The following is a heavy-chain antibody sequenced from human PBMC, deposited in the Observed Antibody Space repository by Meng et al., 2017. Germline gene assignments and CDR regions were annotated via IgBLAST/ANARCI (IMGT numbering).Heavy chain of an antibody. CDR1: GGPFSGYY. CDR3: ARKFTMVRGIYNWFDP. V-gene: IGHV4-34*01. CDR2: INHSGST. D-gene: IGHD3-10*01. Sequence: WVAGRLKPSEPLSLTGAVYGGPFSGYYWCWIRQPQGKGLEWIGEINHSGSTNYTPSLKSRVTISVDTSKNQFSLKLSSVTAADTAVYYCARKFTMVRGIYNWFDPWGQGTLVTVSS. J-gene: IGHJ5*02.